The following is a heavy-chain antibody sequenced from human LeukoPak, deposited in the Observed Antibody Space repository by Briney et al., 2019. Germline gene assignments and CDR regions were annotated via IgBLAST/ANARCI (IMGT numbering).Heavy chain of an antibody. CDR1: GFTFSSYG. CDR2: IWYDGSNK. D-gene: IGHD6-13*01. CDR3: ARNGLLYSSSWYPDY. V-gene: IGHV3-33*01. J-gene: IGHJ4*02. Sequence: QTGGSLRLSCAASGFTFSSYGMHWVRQAPGKGLEWVAVIWYDGSNKYYADSVKGRFTISRDNSKNTLYLQMNSLRAEDTAVYYCARNGLLYSSSWYPDYWGQGTLVTASS.